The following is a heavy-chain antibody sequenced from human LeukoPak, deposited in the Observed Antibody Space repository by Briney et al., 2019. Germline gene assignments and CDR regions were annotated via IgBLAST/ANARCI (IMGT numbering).Heavy chain of an antibody. CDR2: FSGSGGST. J-gene: IGHJ4*02. Sequence: HPGGSLTLSCAASGFTFSSYAMSWLRQAPGKGLEWVSAFSGSGGSTYYTDPVKGGFTISRDNSKNTLYLQKNSQRAEDAAVYYCAKLTYYCDSSGSGRDYWGQGTLVTVSS. D-gene: IGHD3-22*01. V-gene: IGHV3-23*01. CDR3: AKLTYYCDSSGSGRDY. CDR1: GFTFSSYA.